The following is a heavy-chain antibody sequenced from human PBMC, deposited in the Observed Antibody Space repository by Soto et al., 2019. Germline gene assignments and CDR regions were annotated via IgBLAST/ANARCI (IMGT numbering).Heavy chain of an antibody. CDR1: GGTFSSYA. V-gene: IGHV1-69*01. Sequence: QVQLVQSGAAVKKPGSSVKVSCKASGGTFSSYAISWVRQAPGQGLEWMGGIIPIFGTANYAQKFQGRVTLTASESTSTAYMVLSSLRSEDTAVYYWAGAGAGTSGYDPTPFDYWVQGTLVTVSS. D-gene: IGHD5-12*01. CDR3: AGAGAGTSGYDPTPFDY. J-gene: IGHJ4*02. CDR2: IIPIFGTA.